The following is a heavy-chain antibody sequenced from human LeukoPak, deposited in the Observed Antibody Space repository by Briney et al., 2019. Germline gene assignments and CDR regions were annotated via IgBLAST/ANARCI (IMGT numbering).Heavy chain of an antibody. CDR1: GFTFSSYG. Sequence: GGSLRLSCAASGFTFSSYGMHWVRQAPGKGLEWVAFIRYDGSNKYYADSVKGRFTISRDNSKNTLYLQMNSLRAEDTAVYYCAKTLDIVVVPAAIIFDYWGQGTLVTVSS. CDR2: IRYDGSNK. CDR3: AKTLDIVVVPAAIIFDY. J-gene: IGHJ4*02. D-gene: IGHD2-2*03. V-gene: IGHV3-30*02.